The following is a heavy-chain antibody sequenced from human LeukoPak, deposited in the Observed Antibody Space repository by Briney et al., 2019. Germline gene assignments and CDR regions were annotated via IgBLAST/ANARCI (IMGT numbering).Heavy chain of an antibody. CDR3: AKDMGRYYGSGSYPFDY. CDR2: ISSDGDST. Sequence: GGSLRLSCAASGFTFDDYAMHWVRQAPGKGLQWVSLISSDGDSTNYADSVKGRFTISRDNSKNSLYLQMNSLRTEDTALYYCAKDMGRYYGSGSYPFDYWGQGTLVTVSS. V-gene: IGHV3-43*01. J-gene: IGHJ4*02. CDR1: GFTFDDYA. D-gene: IGHD3-10*01.